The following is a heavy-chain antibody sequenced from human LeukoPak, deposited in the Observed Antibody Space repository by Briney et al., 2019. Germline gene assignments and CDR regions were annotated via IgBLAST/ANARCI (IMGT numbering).Heavy chain of an antibody. D-gene: IGHD3-22*01. CDR3: AKDLYYDSSGYYIGYFDY. V-gene: IGHV3-30*18. CDR2: ISYDGSNK. Sequence: GRSLRLPCAASGFTFSSYGMHWVRQAPGKGLEWVAVISYDGSNKYYADSVKGRFTISRDNSKNTLYLQMNSLRAEDTAVYYCAKDLYYDSSGYYIGYFDYWGQGTLVTVSS. CDR1: GFTFSSYG. J-gene: IGHJ4*02.